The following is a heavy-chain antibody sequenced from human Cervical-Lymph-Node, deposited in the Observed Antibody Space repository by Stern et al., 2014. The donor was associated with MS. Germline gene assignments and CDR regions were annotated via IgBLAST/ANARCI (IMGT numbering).Heavy chain of an antibody. Sequence: VQLEESGAVLKKPGASMKVSCKASGYTFISHGISWVRQAPGQGLEWMGWISTYNGNSNYAQKFQDRVTMTTDTSTNTASLELRGLRSDDTAMYYCSRSASDAFDIWGQGTMVTVSS. CDR2: ISTYNGNS. CDR1: GYTFISHG. V-gene: IGHV1-18*01. J-gene: IGHJ3*02. CDR3: SRSASDAFDI. D-gene: IGHD3-16*01.